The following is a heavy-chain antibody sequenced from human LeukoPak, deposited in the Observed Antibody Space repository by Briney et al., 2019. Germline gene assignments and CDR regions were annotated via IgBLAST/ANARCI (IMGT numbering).Heavy chain of an antibody. CDR1: GGTFSSYA. Sequence: SVKVSCKASGGTFSSYAISWVRQAPGQGLEWMGGIIPIFGTANYAQKFQGRVTITADESTSTAYLELSSLRSEDTAVYYCARGPILYSGYDGGSWFDPWGQGTLVTVSS. V-gene: IGHV1-69*01. CDR3: ARGPILYSGYDGGSWFDP. CDR2: IIPIFGTA. D-gene: IGHD5-12*01. J-gene: IGHJ5*02.